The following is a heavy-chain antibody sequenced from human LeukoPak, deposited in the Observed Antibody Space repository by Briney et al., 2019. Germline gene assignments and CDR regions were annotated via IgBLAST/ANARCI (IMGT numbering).Heavy chain of an antibody. D-gene: IGHD3-10*01. V-gene: IGHV4-39*01. CDR3: ARLTMVRGVIISYYYYYYMNV. CDR1: GVSISSSNSY. J-gene: IGHJ6*03. CDR2: IYYSGNT. Sequence: NTSETQSLTCTVSGVSISSSNSYWGWLRQPPGKGLEWISSIYYSGNTYYNASLKSQVSISIDTSKNQFSLKLSSVTAADTAVYYCARLTMVRGVIISYYYYYYMNVWGKGTTVTISS.